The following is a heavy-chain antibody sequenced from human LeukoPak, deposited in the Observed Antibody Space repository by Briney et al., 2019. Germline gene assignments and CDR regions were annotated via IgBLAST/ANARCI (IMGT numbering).Heavy chain of an antibody. D-gene: IGHD6-13*01. CDR3: ARGRIAAPEEWFDP. CDR2: ISGYNGNT. Sequence: ASVKVSCKTSGYTFTGYYLHWVRQAPGQGLEWMGWISGYNGNTKYAQKFQGRVTMTTDTSTSTAYMELRSLRSDDTAVYYCARGRIAAPEEWFDPWGQGTLVTVSS. CDR1: GYTFTGYY. V-gene: IGHV1-18*04. J-gene: IGHJ5*02.